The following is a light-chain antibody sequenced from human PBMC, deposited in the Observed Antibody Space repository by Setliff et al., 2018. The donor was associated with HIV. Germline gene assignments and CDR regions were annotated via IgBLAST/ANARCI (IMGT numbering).Light chain of an antibody. Sequence: QSVLAQPRSVSGSPGQSVTISCTGASSDVGGYDSVSWYQQHPGKAPKLMIYEVNDRPSGVSNRFSGSKSGNTASLTISGLQAEDEADYYCSSYTTRGTRVFGGGTKVTVL. J-gene: IGLJ3*02. CDR2: EVN. V-gene: IGLV2-14*01. CDR3: SSYTTRGTRV. CDR1: SSDVGGYDS.